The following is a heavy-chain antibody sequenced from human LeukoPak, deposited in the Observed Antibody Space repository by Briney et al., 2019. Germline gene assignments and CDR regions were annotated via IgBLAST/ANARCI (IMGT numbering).Heavy chain of an antibody. Sequence: GASVKVSCKASGYTFTGYYMHWVRQAPGQGLEWMGRINPNSGGTNYAQKFQGRVTMTRDTSISTAYMELSRLRSDDTAAYYCASQDVIRGVIMVDYWGQGTLVTVSS. V-gene: IGHV1-2*06. CDR3: ASQDVIRGVIMVDY. CDR2: INPNSGGT. D-gene: IGHD3-10*01. J-gene: IGHJ4*02. CDR1: GYTFTGYY.